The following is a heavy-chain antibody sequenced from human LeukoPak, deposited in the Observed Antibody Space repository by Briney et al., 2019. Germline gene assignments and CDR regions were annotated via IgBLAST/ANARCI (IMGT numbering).Heavy chain of an antibody. V-gene: IGHV3-21*01. CDR2: ISSSSSYI. D-gene: IGHD5-12*01. Sequence: GSLRLSCAASGFTFSSYSMNWVRQAPGKGLEWVSSISSSSSYIYYADSVKGRFTISRDNAMNSLYLQMNSLRAEDTAVYYCASLSGYAWVFDYWGQGTLVTVSS. CDR1: GFTFSSYS. J-gene: IGHJ4*02. CDR3: ASLSGYAWVFDY.